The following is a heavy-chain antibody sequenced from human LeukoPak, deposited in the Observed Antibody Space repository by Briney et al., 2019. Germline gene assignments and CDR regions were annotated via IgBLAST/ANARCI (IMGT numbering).Heavy chain of an antibody. Sequence: GGSLRLSCAASGFTFSSYWMSWVRQAPGKGLEWVAVISYDGSNKYYADSVKGRFTISRDNSKNTLYLQMNSLRAEDTAVYYCAKDRLRSQNWGIIDYWGQGTLVTVSS. CDR2: ISYDGSNK. CDR1: GFTFSSYW. J-gene: IGHJ4*02. CDR3: AKDRLRSQNWGIIDY. D-gene: IGHD3-16*01. V-gene: IGHV3-30*18.